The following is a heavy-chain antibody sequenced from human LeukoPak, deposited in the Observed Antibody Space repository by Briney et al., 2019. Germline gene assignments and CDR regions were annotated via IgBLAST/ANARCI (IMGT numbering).Heavy chain of an antibody. V-gene: IGHV4-59*01. CDR1: GGSISSYY. Sequence: SETLSLTCTVSGGSISSYYWSWIRQPPGKGLEWIGYIYYSGSTNYNPSLKSRVTISVDTSKNQFSLKLSSVTAADTAVYYCATRYCSGGSCWYYFDYWGQGTQVTVSS. CDR3: ATRYCSGGSCWYYFDY. CDR2: IYYSGST. D-gene: IGHD2-15*01. J-gene: IGHJ4*02.